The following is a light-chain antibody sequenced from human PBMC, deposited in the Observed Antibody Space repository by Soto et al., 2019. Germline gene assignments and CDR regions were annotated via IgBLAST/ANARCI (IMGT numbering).Light chain of an antibody. CDR3: QSYDSSLRVSI. Sequence: QSVLTQPASVSGSPGQSITISCTGTSSDVGGYNYVSWYQQHPGKAPKLMIYEVTNRPSGVSNRFSGSKSGNTASLTISGLQAEDEADYYCQSYDSSLRVSIFGGGTKLTVL. V-gene: IGLV2-14*01. CDR1: SSDVGGYNY. J-gene: IGLJ2*01. CDR2: EVT.